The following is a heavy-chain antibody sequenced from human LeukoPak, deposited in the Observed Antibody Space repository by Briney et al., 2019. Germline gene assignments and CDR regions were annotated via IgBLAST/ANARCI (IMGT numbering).Heavy chain of an antibody. CDR3: AKDLSYYLTEFDY. J-gene: IGHJ4*02. V-gene: IGHV3-23*01. Sequence: GGSLRLSCAASGFTFNSRARSWVRQAPGKGLEWVSAISGSGGSTYYADSVKGRFTISRDNSRNTLYLQMNSLRAEDTAVYYCAKDLSYYLTEFDYWGQGTLVTVSS. CDR1: GFTFNSRA. CDR2: ISGSGGST. D-gene: IGHD1-26*01.